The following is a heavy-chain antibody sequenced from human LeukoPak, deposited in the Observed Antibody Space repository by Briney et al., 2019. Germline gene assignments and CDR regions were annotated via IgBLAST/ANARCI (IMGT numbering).Heavy chain of an antibody. CDR3: AKTSGGYSYGGYFDY. J-gene: IGHJ4*02. CDR2: ISSDGSNK. CDR1: GFTFSSYG. D-gene: IGHD5-18*01. Sequence: GGSLRLSCAASGFTFSSYGMHWVRQAPGKGLEWVAVISSDGSNKYYADSVKGRFTISRDISKNTLYLQVNSLRAEDTAVYYCAKTSGGYSYGGYFDYWGQGTLVTVSS. V-gene: IGHV3-30*18.